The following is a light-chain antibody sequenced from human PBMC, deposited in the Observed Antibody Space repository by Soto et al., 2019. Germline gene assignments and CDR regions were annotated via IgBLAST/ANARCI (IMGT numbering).Light chain of an antibody. V-gene: IGLV1-47*01. J-gene: IGLJ3*02. CDR2: RNN. Sequence: QSVLTQPPSASGTPGQRVTISCSGSSSNIGSNYVYWYQQLSGTAPKLLIYRNNQRPPGVPDRFSGSKSGSSASLAISGPRSEDEADYYCAVWQNGLGVFGGGTKLNVL. CDR3: AVWQNGLGV. CDR1: SSNIGSNY.